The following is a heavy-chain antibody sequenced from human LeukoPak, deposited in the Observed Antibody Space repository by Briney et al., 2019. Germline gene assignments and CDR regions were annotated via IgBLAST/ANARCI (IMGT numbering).Heavy chain of an antibody. J-gene: IGHJ4*02. V-gene: IGHV4-59*01. CDR1: GDSISSYY. CDR2: IYYSGST. Sequence: SETLSLTCTVSGDSISSYYWSWIRQPQGKGLEWIGYIYYSGSTNYNPSLKSRVTISVDTSKNQFSLKLSSVTAADTAVYYCARGGVSAAAFFDYWGQGTLVTVSS. CDR3: ARGGVSAAAFFDY. D-gene: IGHD6-13*01.